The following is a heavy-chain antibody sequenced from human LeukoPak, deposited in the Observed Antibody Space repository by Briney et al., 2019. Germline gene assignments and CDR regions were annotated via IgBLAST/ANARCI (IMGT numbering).Heavy chain of an antibody. CDR3: ARERIRAAVTGWFDS. V-gene: IGHV3-11*04. CDR2: ISSSGGIM. D-gene: IGHD2-15*01. CDR1: GFTFSDYD. Sequence: PGGSLRLSCAASGFTFSDYDMSWIRQAPGKGLEWVGKISSSGGIMYYADSLKGRFSISRDNAQKSLYLQMTSLRAEDAALYYCARERIRAAVTGWFDSWGQGTLVTVSS. J-gene: IGHJ5*01.